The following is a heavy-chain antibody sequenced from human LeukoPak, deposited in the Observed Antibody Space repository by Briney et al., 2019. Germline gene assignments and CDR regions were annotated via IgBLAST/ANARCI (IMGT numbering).Heavy chain of an antibody. V-gene: IGHV1-69*13. CDR1: GYTFTGYY. J-gene: IGHJ6*03. CDR3: ARENYYYYYMDV. CDR2: IIPIFGTA. Sequence: GASVKVSCKASGYTFTGYYMHWVRQAPGQGLEWMGGIIPIFGTANYAQKFQGRVTITADESTSTAYMELSSLRSEGTAVYYCARENYYYYYMDVWGKGTTVTISS.